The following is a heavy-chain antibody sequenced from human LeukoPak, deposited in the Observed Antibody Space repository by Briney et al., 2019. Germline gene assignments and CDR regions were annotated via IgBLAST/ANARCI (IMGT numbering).Heavy chain of an antibody. J-gene: IGHJ4*02. Sequence: GGSLRLSCAASGFTFSSYAMHWVRQAPGKGLEWVAVISYDGSNKYYADSVKGRFTISRDNSKNTLYLQMNSLRAEDTAVYYCARGGYCSGGSCFWSVSSFDYWGQGTLATVSS. V-gene: IGHV3-30*04. CDR3: ARGGYCSGGSCFWSVSSFDY. CDR1: GFTFSSYA. CDR2: ISYDGSNK. D-gene: IGHD2-15*01.